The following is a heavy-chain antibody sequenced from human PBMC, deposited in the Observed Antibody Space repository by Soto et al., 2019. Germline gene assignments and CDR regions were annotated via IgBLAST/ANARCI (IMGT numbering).Heavy chain of an antibody. CDR1: GGSISSSSYY. J-gene: IGHJ4*02. CDR2: IYYSGST. V-gene: IGHV4-39*01. CDR3: ARSITADGHGY. D-gene: IGHD6-13*01. Sequence: QLQLQESGPGLVKPSETLSLTCTVSGGSISSSSYYWGWIRQPPGKGLEWIASIYYSGSTFHNPSLKSRVTISGDTSKNQFSLKLSSVTAADTAVYYCARSITADGHGYWGQGTLVTVSA.